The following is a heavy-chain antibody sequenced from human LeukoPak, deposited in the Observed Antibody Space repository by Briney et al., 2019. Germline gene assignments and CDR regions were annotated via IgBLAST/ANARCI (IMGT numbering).Heavy chain of an antibody. Sequence: GGSLRLSCAASGFTFSTYAMTWVRQAPGRGLEWVSGISTSGDRTYYADSVKGRFTISRDNSKNTLYLQMNSLRAEDTAEYYCARSAVGTSCCTAVDYWGQGTLVTVSS. J-gene: IGHJ4*02. CDR2: ISTSGDRT. V-gene: IGHV3-23*01. CDR3: ARSAVGTSCCTAVDY. CDR1: GFTFSTYA. D-gene: IGHD1-26*01.